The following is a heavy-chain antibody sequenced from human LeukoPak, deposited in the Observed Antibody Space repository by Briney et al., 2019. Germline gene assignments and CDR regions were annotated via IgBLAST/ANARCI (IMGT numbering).Heavy chain of an antibody. V-gene: IGHV1-58*02. J-gene: IGHJ5*02. D-gene: IGHD3-10*01. CDR1: GFTFTSSA. CDR3: ARANMVRGVGSFFDRNWFDP. Sequence: EASVKVSCKASGFTFTSSAMQWVRQARGQRLEWIGWIVVGSGNTNYAQKFQERVTITRDMSTSTAYMELSSLRSEDTAVYYCARANMVRGVGSFFDRNWFDPWGQGTLVTVSS. CDR2: IVVGSGNT.